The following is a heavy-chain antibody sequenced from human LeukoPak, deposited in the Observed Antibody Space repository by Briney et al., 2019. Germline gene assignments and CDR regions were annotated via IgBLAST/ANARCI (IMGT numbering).Heavy chain of an antibody. CDR2: IYYSGST. D-gene: IGHD6-19*01. V-gene: IGHV4-59*01. CDR1: GGSISSYY. J-gene: IGHJ3*02. Sequence: SETLSLTCTVSGGSISSYYWSWIRQPPGKVLEWIGYIYYSGSTNYNPSLKSRVTISVDTSKNQFSLKLSSVTAADTAVYYCARVGSSGWYLGAFDIWAKGQWSPSLQ. CDR3: ARVGSSGWYLGAFDI.